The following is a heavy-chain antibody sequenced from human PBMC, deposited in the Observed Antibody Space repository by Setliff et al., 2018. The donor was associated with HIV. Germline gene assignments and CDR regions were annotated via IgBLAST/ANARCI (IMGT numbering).Heavy chain of an antibody. CDR3: ARGETSNTIFGVIILEADTFDI. J-gene: IGHJ3*02. D-gene: IGHD3-3*01. CDR1: GGSISSSSYY. CDR2: IYYSGST. V-gene: IGHV4-39*01. Sequence: PSETLSLTCTVSGGSISSSSYYWGWIRQPPGKGLEWIGSIYYSGSTYYNPSLKSRVTISVDTSKNQFSLKLSSVTAADTAVYYCARGETSNTIFGVIILEADTFDIWGQGTMVTVSS.